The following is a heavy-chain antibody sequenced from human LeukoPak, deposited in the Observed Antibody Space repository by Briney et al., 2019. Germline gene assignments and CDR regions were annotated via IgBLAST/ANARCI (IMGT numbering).Heavy chain of an antibody. CDR2: IYHSGST. V-gene: IGHV4-38-2*02. Sequence: PSETLSLTCTVSGYSISSGYYWGWIRQPPGKGLEWIGSIYHSGSTYYNPSLKSRVTISVDTSKNQFSLKLSSVTAADTAVYYCARVWWLRLDYFDYWGQGTLVTVSS. J-gene: IGHJ4*02. CDR3: ARVWWLRLDYFDY. D-gene: IGHD5-12*01. CDR1: GYSISSGYY.